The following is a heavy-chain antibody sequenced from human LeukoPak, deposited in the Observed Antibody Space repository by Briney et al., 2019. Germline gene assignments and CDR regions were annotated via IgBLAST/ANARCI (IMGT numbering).Heavy chain of an antibody. J-gene: IGHJ4*02. CDR2: IKSNSGDT. Sequence: ASVNVSCKASGYTFTGYYLHWVRQAPGQGLEWMGSIKSNSGDTNYVQKFQGRVTMTRDTSIGTAYMDLSRLDSDDTAVYYCARSHDYGYFDYWGQGTLVTVSS. CDR1: GYTFTGYY. D-gene: IGHD4-17*01. V-gene: IGHV1-2*02. CDR3: ARSHDYGYFDY.